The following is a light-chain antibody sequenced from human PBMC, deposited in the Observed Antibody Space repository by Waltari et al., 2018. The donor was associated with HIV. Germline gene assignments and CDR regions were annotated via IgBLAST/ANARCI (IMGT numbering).Light chain of an antibody. CDR3: LLSYSGASWV. V-gene: IGLV7-46*01. CDR2: DTS. J-gene: IGLJ3*02. CDR1: TGAVTSGHY. Sequence: QAVVTQEPSLTVSPGGTVTLPCGSSTGAVTSGHYPYWFQQKPGQAPTRLIFDTSNKHSWTPARFSGSLLGGKAALTLSGAQPEDEAEYYCLLSYSGASWVFGGGTKVTVL.